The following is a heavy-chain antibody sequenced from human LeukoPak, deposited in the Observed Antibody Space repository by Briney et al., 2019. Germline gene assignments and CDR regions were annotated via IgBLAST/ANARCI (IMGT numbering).Heavy chain of an antibody. CDR2: IRSNTYGGTS. CDR1: GFRFHQYA. D-gene: IGHD1-26*01. Sequence: GGSLRLSCAGSGFRFHQYAIGWVRQAPGKGLEWVGFIRSNTYGGTSQYAASVRGRFTISRDDSRNIAYVQMNSLQTEDTGVYYCARVVELGVSTLPGSLGVSDSWGQGTLVTVSS. CDR3: ARVVELGVSTLPGSLGVSDS. V-gene: IGHV3-49*04. J-gene: IGHJ4*02.